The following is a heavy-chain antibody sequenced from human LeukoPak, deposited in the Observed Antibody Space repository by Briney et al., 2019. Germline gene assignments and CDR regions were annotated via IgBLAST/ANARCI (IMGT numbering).Heavy chain of an antibody. Sequence: KPSETLSLTCAVYGGSFSGYYWSWIRQPPGKGLEWIGEINHSGSTNYNPSLKSRVTISVGTSKNQFSLKLSSVTAADTAVYYCARGKWLANWFDPWGQGTLVTVSS. D-gene: IGHD6-19*01. CDR1: GGSFSGYY. J-gene: IGHJ5*02. V-gene: IGHV4-34*01. CDR3: ARGKWLANWFDP. CDR2: INHSGST.